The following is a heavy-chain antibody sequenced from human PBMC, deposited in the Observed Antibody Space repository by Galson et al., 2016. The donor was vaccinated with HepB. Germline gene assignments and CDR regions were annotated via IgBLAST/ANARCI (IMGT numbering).Heavy chain of an antibody. V-gene: IGHV5-51*03. CDR3: ARYGSPVFGVAQLDY. D-gene: IGHD3-3*01. J-gene: IGHJ4*02. Sequence: QSGAEVKKPGESLKISCKASGYGFYAYWIGWVRQMPGKGLEWLGMIYPDDSQTRYSPSSQGQVTISADKSITTAYLHWSSLRASDTAIYYCARYGSPVFGVAQLDYWGQGTLVTVSS. CDR2: IYPDDSQT. CDR1: GYGFYAYW.